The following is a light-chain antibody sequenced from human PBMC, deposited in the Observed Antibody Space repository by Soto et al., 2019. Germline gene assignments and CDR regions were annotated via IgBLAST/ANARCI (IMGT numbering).Light chain of an antibody. CDR3: LQRSGWPWT. J-gene: IGKJ1*01. V-gene: IGKV3-11*01. CDR2: DAS. CDR1: QSVSSY. Sequence: EIVLTQSPATLSLSPGERATLSCRASQSVSSYLAWYQQKPGHAPRLLIYDASNRATDIPARFSGSGSETDFTLTISSLEPEDFSVYYCLQRSGWPWTFGQGNQVEIK.